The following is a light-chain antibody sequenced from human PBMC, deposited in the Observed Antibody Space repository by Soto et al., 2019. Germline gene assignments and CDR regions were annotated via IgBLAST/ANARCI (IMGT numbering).Light chain of an antibody. CDR1: QSISSW. J-gene: IGKJ1*01. Sequence: DIQMTQYPSTLSASFGDRVTITCRASQSISSWLAWYQQKPGKAPKLLIYKASSLESGVPSRFSGSGSGTEFTLTISSLQHDDFATYYCQQYNSYSWTFGQGTKVDIK. CDR3: QQYNSYSWT. CDR2: KAS. V-gene: IGKV1-5*03.